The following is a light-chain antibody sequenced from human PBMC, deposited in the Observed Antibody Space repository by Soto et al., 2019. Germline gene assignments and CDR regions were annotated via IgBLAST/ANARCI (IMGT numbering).Light chain of an antibody. V-gene: IGKV1-5*03. CDR3: QQYDRSPYT. J-gene: IGKJ2*01. CDR2: KAS. Sequence: DIQMTQSPSTLSASVGDTVTITCRASQSLSYWLAWYQQKPGQAPKLLIHKASTLESGVPSRFSGSGSGTEFTLTISSLQPDDFATFYCQQYDRSPYTLGQGTKLEIK. CDR1: QSLSYW.